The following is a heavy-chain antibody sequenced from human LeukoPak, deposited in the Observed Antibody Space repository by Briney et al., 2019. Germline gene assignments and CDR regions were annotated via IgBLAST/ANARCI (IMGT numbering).Heavy chain of an antibody. CDR1: GASISGFS. CDR3: ARNLPDEKSFDY. V-gene: IGHV4-59*01. Sequence: SETLSLTCAVSGASISGFSWSWIRQAPGKGLEWIGYSGSPNYNPSLKSRVTISVDTSKNQFSLKLSSVTAADTAVYYCARNLPDEKSFDYWGQGTLVTVSS. J-gene: IGHJ4*02. CDR2: SGSP.